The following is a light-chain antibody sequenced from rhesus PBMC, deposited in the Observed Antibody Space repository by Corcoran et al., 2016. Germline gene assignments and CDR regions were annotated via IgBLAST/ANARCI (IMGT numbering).Light chain of an antibody. Sequence: EIVMTQSPATLSLSPGERATLSCRASQSVSSYVAWYQQKPEQAPRLLIYGASSRATGIPDRFRGSGSGTDFTLTISRLEPEDFAVYYCQQYSNWPLTFGGGTKVEIK. CDR1: QSVSSY. V-gene: IGKV3S9*01. J-gene: IGKJ4*01. CDR2: GAS. CDR3: QQYSNWPLT.